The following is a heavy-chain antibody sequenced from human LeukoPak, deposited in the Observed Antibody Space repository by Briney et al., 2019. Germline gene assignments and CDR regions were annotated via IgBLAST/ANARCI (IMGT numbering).Heavy chain of an antibody. CDR2: IYYSGST. V-gene: IGHV4-59*01. CDR1: GGSISSYY. D-gene: IGHD1-26*01. CDR3: AREGSGSYYTGGIDY. J-gene: IGHJ4*02. Sequence: KTSETLSLTCAVSGGSISSYYWSRFRQPPGKGLEWIGYIYYSGSTNYNPSLKSRVTISVDTSKNQFSLKLSSVTAADTAVYYCAREGSGSYYTGGIDYWGQGTLVTVSS.